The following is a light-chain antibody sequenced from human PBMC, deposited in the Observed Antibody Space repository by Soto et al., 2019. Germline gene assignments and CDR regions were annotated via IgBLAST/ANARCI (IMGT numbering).Light chain of an antibody. CDR1: QSISNY. Sequence: DIQMTQSPSSLSASVGDRVIITCRASQSISNYLNWYQQKPGKAPKFLIYAASSLQSGVPSRFSGGGSGTDFTLTISNLQPEDSATYSCQQSYSSPYTFGQGTKLEIK. J-gene: IGKJ2*01. CDR2: AAS. CDR3: QQSYSSPYT. V-gene: IGKV1-39*01.